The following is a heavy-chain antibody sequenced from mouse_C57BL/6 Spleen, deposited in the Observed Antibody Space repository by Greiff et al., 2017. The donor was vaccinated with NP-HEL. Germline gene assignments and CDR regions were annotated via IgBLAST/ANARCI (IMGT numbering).Heavy chain of an antibody. CDR3: ARGGWLEDWYFDV. D-gene: IGHD2-3*01. J-gene: IGHJ1*03. CDR2: IDPSDSYT. V-gene: IGHV1-50*01. CDR1: GYTFTSYW. Sequence: VQLQQPGAELVKPGASVKLSCKASGYTFTSYWMQWVKQRPGQGLEWIGEIDPSDSYTNYNQKFKGKATLTVDTSSSTAYMQLSSLTSEDSAVYYCARGGWLEDWYFDVWGTGTTVTVSS.